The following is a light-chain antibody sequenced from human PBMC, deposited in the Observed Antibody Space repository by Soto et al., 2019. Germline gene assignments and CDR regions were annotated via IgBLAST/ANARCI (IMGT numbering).Light chain of an antibody. CDR1: QGISNF. Sequence: DIQMTQSPSSLSASVGDRVTITCRASQGISNFLAWYQQKPGKVPKLLISAASTLQSGVPSRVSGSGSGSDFTLTTTRLQPEYVATYYCQKYSSVITFGQGTRLEIK. CDR3: QKYSSVIT. CDR2: AAS. V-gene: IGKV1-27*01. J-gene: IGKJ5*01.